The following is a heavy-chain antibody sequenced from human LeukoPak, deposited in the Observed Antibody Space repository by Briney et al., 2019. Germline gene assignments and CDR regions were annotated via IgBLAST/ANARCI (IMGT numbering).Heavy chain of an antibody. J-gene: IGHJ4*02. V-gene: IGHV4-4*08. CDR2: IFPVHGGNT. CDR1: GGSISSHY. Sequence: SETLSLTCTVSGGSISSHYWSWIRQPPGKGLECIGNIFPVHGGNTKYSSSLKGRVTISADTSKNQFSLRLNSVTAADTAVYYCARDDYSNHDSADWGQGTPVTVSS. D-gene: IGHD4-11*01. CDR3: ARDDYSNHDSAD.